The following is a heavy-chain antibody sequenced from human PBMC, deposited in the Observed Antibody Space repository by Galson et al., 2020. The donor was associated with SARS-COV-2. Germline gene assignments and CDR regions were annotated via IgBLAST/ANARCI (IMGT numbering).Heavy chain of an antibody. V-gene: IGHV3-30-3*01. J-gene: IGHJ4*02. D-gene: IGHD1-26*01. Sequence: GESMKISCAASGFTFSSYAMYWVRQAPGKGLEWVAVISYDGSNKYYADSVKGRFTISRDNSKNTLYLQMNSLRAEDTAVYYCARPNSGSYLGCFDCWGQGTLVTVSS. CDR3: ARPNSGSYLGCFDC. CDR1: GFTFSSYA. CDR2: ISYDGSNK.